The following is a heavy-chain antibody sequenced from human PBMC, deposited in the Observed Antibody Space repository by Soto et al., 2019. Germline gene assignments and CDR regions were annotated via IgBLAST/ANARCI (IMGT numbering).Heavy chain of an antibody. V-gene: IGHV4-39*01. Sequence: SETLSLTCTVSGGSVTTIDYYWAWIRQPPGKGLEWLGNIYYSGTTYYNPSLNSRVSISVDTSKNPFSLRLGSVTAADTYVYDSATNTIMPYNWFDPWGQGTLVTVSS. D-gene: IGHD2-2*01. CDR1: GGSVTTIDYY. CDR3: ATNTIMPYNWFDP. CDR2: IYYSGTT. J-gene: IGHJ5*02.